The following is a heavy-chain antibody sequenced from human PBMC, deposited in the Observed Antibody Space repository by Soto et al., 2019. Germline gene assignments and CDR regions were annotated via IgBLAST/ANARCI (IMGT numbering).Heavy chain of an antibody. J-gene: IGHJ4*02. CDR2: MNPNSGNT. D-gene: IGHD6-13*01. Sequence: EASVKVSCKASGYTFTSYDINWVRQATGQGLEWMGWMNPNSGNTGYAQKFQGRVTMTRNTSISTAYMELRSLRSDDTAVYYCARVHSSSGWAPRRILGHFDDWGQGTLVTVS. V-gene: IGHV1-8*01. CDR3: ARVHSSSGWAPRRILGHFDD. CDR1: GYTFTSYD.